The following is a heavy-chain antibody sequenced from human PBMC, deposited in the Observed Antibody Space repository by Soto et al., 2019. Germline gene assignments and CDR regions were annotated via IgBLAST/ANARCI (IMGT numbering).Heavy chain of an antibody. Sequence: PLVLLRLSCTVFGGSIISYCGSWIRKPPGKGLEWIGYIYYSGSTNYNPSLKSRVTISVDTSKNQFSLKLSSVTAADTAVYYCARHARAAAGPLFDYWGQGTLVTVSS. V-gene: IGHV4-59*08. CDR2: IYYSGST. CDR3: ARHARAAAGPLFDY. D-gene: IGHD6-13*01. J-gene: IGHJ4*02. CDR1: GGSIISYC.